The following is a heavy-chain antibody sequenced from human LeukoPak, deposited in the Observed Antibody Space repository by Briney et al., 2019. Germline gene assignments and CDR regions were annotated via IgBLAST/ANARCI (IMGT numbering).Heavy chain of an antibody. V-gene: IGHV3-33*08. Sequence: GGSLRLSCAASGFTFSSYWMHWVRQAPGKGLEWVAVIWYDGSNKYYADSVKGRFTISRDNSKNTLYLQMNSLRAEDTAVYYCARDYYDSSGYYGLLDYWGQGTLVTVSS. CDR2: IWYDGSNK. J-gene: IGHJ4*02. D-gene: IGHD3-22*01. CDR3: ARDYYDSSGYYGLLDY. CDR1: GFTFSSYW.